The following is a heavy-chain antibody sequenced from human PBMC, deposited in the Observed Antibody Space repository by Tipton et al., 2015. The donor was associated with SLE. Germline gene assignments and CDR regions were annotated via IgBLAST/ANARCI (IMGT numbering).Heavy chain of an antibody. Sequence: TLSLTCTVSGGSISSGSYYWSWIRQPAGKELEWIGRIHISGRTTYNSSLKSRLTVAVDTSKNQFSLRLSSVAAADTARYDCARGDVSRGGSFDIWGLGTMVSVSS. J-gene: IGHJ3*02. CDR1: GGSISSGSYY. V-gene: IGHV4-61*02. CDR3: ARGDVSRGGSFDI. D-gene: IGHD2-2*01. CDR2: IHISGRT.